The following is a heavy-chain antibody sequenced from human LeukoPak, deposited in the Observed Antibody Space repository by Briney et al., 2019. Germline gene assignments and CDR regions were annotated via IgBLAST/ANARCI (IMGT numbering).Heavy chain of an antibody. V-gene: IGHV3-48*02. CDR3: ARRGGGGRSDALDI. D-gene: IGHD2-21*01. CDR1: GFTFSAYS. Sequence: GGSLRLSCAASGFTFSAYSMIWVRQAPGKGLEWVSYSSTTGNTMHYTDSVKGRFTVSRDNAKNSLFLQMNSLRDEDTAVYYCARRGGGGRSDALDIWGQGTMVTVSS. CDR2: SSTTGNTM. J-gene: IGHJ3*02.